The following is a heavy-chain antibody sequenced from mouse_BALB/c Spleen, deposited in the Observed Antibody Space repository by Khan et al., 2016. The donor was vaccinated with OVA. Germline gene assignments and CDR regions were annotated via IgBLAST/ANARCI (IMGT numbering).Heavy chain of an antibody. D-gene: IGHD2-1*01. CDR2: IFPGTGTT. J-gene: IGHJ3*01. Sequence: QVQLQQSGAELVKPGASVQLSCKTSGYTFTNYWIQWVKQRPGQGLGWIGQIFPGTGTTYSNENFKAKATLTVDTSSSTAYMQLSSLTSEDSAVYFCARGYIGNYEFAYWGQGTLVTVSA. CDR3: ARGYIGNYEFAY. CDR1: GYTFTNYW. V-gene: IGHV1S132*01.